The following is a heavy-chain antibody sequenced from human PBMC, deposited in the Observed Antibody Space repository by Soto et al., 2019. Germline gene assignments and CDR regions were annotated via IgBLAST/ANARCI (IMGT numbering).Heavy chain of an antibody. V-gene: IGHV4-59*01. J-gene: IGHJ6*02. CDR2: LYYTGST. D-gene: IGHD3-3*01. Sequence: SETLSLSCNVSGGSMSVLYWSWFRQSPGKRLEWIGYLYYTGSTNYNPALKSRVTISLDTSKNQFSLKLRSVTAADTAVYYCARGGGYDFRSSQAPPIDVWGQGTTVTVSS. CDR1: GGSMSVLY. CDR3: ARGGGYDFRSSQAPPIDV.